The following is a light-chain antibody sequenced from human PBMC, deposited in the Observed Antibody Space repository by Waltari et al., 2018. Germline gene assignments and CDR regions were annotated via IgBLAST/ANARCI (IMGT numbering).Light chain of an antibody. CDR2: GAS. Sequence: EIVLTQSPGTLSLSPGERVTLSCRASQTVRTTYLALYQQKPGQAPTLLIYGASSRATGIPDRFSGSGSGTDFSLTISSLEPEDFAVYYCQQYDISPLTFGGGTKVEIK. J-gene: IGKJ4*01. V-gene: IGKV3-20*01. CDR3: QQYDISPLT. CDR1: QTVRTTY.